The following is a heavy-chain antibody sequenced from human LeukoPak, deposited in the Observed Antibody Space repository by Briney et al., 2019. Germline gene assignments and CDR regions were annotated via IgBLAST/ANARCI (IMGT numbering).Heavy chain of an antibody. D-gene: IGHD3-10*01. Sequence: GGSLRLSCVASGFDIRHYYMSWVRQAPGKGLEWVADIRHDGSNIYNVDSVRGRFTISRDNAKNSLFLQMNSLKDEDTAVYYCARDGSRRDFSLDYWGQGTLVTVSS. V-gene: IGHV3-7*04. J-gene: IGHJ4*02. CDR3: ARDGSRRDFSLDY. CDR1: GFDIRHYY. CDR2: IRHDGSNI.